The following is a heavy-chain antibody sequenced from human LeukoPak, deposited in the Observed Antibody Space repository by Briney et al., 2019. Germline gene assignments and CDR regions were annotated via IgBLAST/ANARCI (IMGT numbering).Heavy chain of an antibody. CDR3: ARVYSSGWYLGAFDI. J-gene: IGHJ3*02. V-gene: IGHV3-74*01. Sequence: GGSLRLSCAASGFTFSSYWMHWVRQAPGKGLEWVSRINSDGSSTSYADPVKGRFTISRDNAKNTLYLQMNSLRAEDTAVYYCARVYSSGWYLGAFDIWGQGTMVTVSS. D-gene: IGHD6-19*01. CDR1: GFTFSSYW. CDR2: INSDGSST.